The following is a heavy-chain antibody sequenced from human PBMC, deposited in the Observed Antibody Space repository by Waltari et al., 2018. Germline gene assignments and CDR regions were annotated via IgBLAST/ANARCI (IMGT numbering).Heavy chain of an antibody. V-gene: IGHV3-33*01. J-gene: IGHJ4*02. CDR2: IWYAGSDK. Sequence: QVQLVESGGGVVQPGRSLRLSCAASGFTFSSYGMHWVRQAPGKGLEWVAVIWYAGSDKYYADSVKGRFTISRDNSKNTLYLQMNTLRAEDTAVYYCARDLSGSYSYFDYWGQGTLVTVSS. D-gene: IGHD1-26*01. CDR1: GFTFSSYG. CDR3: ARDLSGSYSYFDY.